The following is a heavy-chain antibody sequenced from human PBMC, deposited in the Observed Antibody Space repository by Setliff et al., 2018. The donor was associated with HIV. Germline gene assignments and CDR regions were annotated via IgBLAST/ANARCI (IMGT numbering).Heavy chain of an antibody. CDR3: ASRWGLFGVAPT. V-gene: IGHV4-39*02. D-gene: IGHD3-3*01. CDR1: GGSISSSSHY. J-gene: IGHJ5*02. CDR2: IYYSGNI. Sequence: SETLSLTCTVSGGSISSSSHYWGWIRQPPGKGLEWIGSIYYSGNIYYNPSLKNEVTISVDTSKNHLSLKLSSVTAADTAVYYCASRWGLFGVAPTWGQGTLVTVSS.